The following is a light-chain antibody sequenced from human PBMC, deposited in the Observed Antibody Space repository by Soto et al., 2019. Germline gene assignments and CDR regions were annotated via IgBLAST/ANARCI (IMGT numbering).Light chain of an antibody. CDR2: GAS. V-gene: IGKV3D-15*01. CDR1: QSVSNN. J-gene: IGKJ1*01. Sequence: EIVLTQSPGTLSLSPGERATLSCRASQSVSNNYLAWYQQNPGQAPRLLIYGASNRATGIPDRFSGSGSGAEFTLTISSLQSEDFAVYYCQQYNNWWTFGQGTKVDI. CDR3: QQYNNWWT.